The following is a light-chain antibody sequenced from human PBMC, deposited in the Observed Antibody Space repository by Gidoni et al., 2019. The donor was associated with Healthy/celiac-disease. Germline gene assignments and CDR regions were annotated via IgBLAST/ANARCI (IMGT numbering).Light chain of an antibody. V-gene: IGKV3-20*01. CDR3: QHHKT. CDR1: QSVSSSY. CDR2: GAS. J-gene: IGKJ1*01. Sequence: EIVLTQSPGTLSLSPGERATLSCRASQSVSSSYLAWYQQKPGQAPRLLIYGASSRATGIPDRVSGSGSGTDFTPTISRLEPEDFAVYYCQHHKTFGQGTKVEIK.